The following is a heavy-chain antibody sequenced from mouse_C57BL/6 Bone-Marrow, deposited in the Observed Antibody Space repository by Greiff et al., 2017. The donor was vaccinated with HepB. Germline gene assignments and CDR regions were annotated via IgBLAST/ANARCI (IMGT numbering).Heavy chain of an antibody. CDR1: GFTFSSYA. CDR2: ISDGGSYT. Sequence: DVQLQESGGGLVKPGGSLKLSCAASGFTFSSYAMSWVRQTPEKRLEWVATISDGGSYTYYPDNVKGRFTISRDNAKNNLYLQMSHLKSEDTAMYYCARDPGPWFAYWGQGTLVTVSA. J-gene: IGHJ3*01. V-gene: IGHV5-4*01. CDR3: ARDPGPWFAY.